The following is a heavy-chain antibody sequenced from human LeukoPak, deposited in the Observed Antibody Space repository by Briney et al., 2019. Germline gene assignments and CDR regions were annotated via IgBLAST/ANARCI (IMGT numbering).Heavy chain of an antibody. V-gene: IGHV4-34*01. CDR2: INHSGST. CDR1: GGSFSGYS. CDR3: ARGRKTVFLEYYFDY. J-gene: IGHJ4*02. Sequence: SETLSLTCAVYGGSFSGYSWSWIRQSPGKGLEWIGEINHSGSTNYNPSLKSRVTISVDTSKNQFSLKLSSVTAADTAVYYCARGRKTVFLEYYFDYWGQGTLVTVSS.